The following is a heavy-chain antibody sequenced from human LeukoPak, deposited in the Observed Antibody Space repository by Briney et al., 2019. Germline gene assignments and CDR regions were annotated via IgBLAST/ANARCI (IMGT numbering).Heavy chain of an antibody. CDR2: ISYTGST. CDR3: ARGGYGNYYYYYLDV. CDR1: GGSISRYY. J-gene: IGHJ6*03. V-gene: IGHV4-59*01. Sequence: SETLSLTCTVSGGSISRYYWSWIRQPPGKGLEWIGYISYTGSTTYNPSLKSRVTISVDTSKNHFSLKLSSVTAADTAVYYCARGGYGNYYYYYLDVWGKGTTVTISS. D-gene: IGHD2-15*01.